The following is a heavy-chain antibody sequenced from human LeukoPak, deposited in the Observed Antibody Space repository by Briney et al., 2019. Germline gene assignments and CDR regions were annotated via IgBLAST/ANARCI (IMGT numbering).Heavy chain of an antibody. J-gene: IGHJ4*02. Sequence: GGSLRLSCAASGFTFSDAWMSWARQAPGKGVEWVSAISVSAGSTYYADSVKGRFTISRDNSKNTLYLQMNSLRAEDTAVYYCATGSVRYSASWYSQEGDYWGQGTLVTVSS. CDR1: GFTFSDAW. V-gene: IGHV3-23*01. D-gene: IGHD6-13*01. CDR3: ATGSVRYSASWYSQEGDY. CDR2: ISVSAGST.